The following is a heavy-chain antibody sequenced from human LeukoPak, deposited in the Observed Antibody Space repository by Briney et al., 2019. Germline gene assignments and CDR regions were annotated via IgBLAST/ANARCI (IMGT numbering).Heavy chain of an antibody. CDR2: IYYSGTT. D-gene: IGHD6-6*01. CDR3: ARYSSSSESGWFDP. J-gene: IGHJ5*02. V-gene: IGHV4-30-4*01. CDR1: GGSISSGDYY. Sequence: PSQTLSLTCTVSGGSISSGDYYWSWIRQPPGKGLEWIGYIYYSGTTYYNPSLKSRVTISVDTSKNQFSLNLSSVTAADTAVYYCARYSSSSESGWFDPWGQGTLVTVSS.